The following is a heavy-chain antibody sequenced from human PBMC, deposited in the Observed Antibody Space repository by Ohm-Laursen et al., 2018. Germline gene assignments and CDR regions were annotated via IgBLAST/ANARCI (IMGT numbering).Heavy chain of an antibody. CDR2: IKQDGSEK. J-gene: IGHJ4*02. CDR3: ARGRGGLRYFDWSSPFDY. CDR1: EVTLSSYW. Sequence: SLRLSCTASEVTLSSYWMSWVRQAPGKGLEWVANIKQDGSEKRYVDSVKGRFTISRDDAKNSLYLQMNSLRAEDTAVYYCARGRGGLRYFDWSSPFDYWGQGTLVTVSS. V-gene: IGHV3-7*01. D-gene: IGHD3-9*01.